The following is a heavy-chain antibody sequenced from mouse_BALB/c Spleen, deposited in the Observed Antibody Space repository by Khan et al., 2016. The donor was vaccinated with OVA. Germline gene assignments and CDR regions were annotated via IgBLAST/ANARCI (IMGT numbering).Heavy chain of an antibody. J-gene: IGHJ4*01. Sequence: QIQLVQSGPELKKPGETVRISCKASGYTFTTAGIQWVQQMPGKGLKWIGWINTHSGVPKYAEDFKGRFAFSLEISVNTAYLQITNLKNEDTATYFCARVEADYYRNYGGAMEYWGQGNAVTVSA. CDR1: GYTFTTAG. V-gene: IGHV9-4*02. CDR3: ARVEADYYRNYGGAMEY. D-gene: IGHD2-5*01. CDR2: INTHSGVP.